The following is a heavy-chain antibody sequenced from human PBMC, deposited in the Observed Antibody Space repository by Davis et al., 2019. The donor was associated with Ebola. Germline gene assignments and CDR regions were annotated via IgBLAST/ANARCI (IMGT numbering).Heavy chain of an antibody. CDR3: ARKDFWSGNDAFDI. CDR1: GFTFSDYY. Sequence: PGGSLRLSCAASGFTFSDYYMSWIRQAPGKGLEWVSYISSSSYTNYADSVKGRFTISRDNAKNSLYLQMNSLRAEDTAVYYCARKDFWSGNDAFDIWGQGTMVTVSS. D-gene: IGHD3-3*01. CDR2: ISSSSYT. V-gene: IGHV3-11*06. J-gene: IGHJ3*02.